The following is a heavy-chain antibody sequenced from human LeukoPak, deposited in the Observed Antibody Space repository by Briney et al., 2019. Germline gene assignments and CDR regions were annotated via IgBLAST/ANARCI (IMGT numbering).Heavy chain of an antibody. V-gene: IGHV1-2*02. Sequence: ASVKVSCKTSGYTFTDCYVHWVRQAPGQGLAWMGWINPKTGGTNYAQEFQGRVTMTRDTSISTAYMELSSLRSDDTAVYYCARAQGTYGSGSYTAFWGQGTLVTVSS. CDR2: INPKTGGT. CDR3: ARAQGTYGSGSYTAF. D-gene: IGHD3-10*01. J-gene: IGHJ4*02. CDR1: GYTFTDCY.